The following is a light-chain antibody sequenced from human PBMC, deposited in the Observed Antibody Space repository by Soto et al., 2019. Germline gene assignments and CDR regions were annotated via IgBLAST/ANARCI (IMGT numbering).Light chain of an antibody. CDR2: AAS. J-gene: IGKJ4*01. CDR1: QGISSY. CDR3: QQYYSYPTLT. Sequence: AIRMTQSPSSLSASTGDRVTITCRASQGISSYLAWYQQKPGKAPKLLIYAASTLQSGVPSRFSGSGSGTDFTLTISRLQSEDFATYYCQQYYSYPTLTFGGGTKVDIK. V-gene: IGKV1-8*01.